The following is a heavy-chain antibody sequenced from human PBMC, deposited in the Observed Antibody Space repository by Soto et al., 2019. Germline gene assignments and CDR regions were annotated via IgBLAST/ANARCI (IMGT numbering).Heavy chain of an antibody. D-gene: IGHD3-10*01. CDR3: AKDPGSTNWFDP. CDR1: GFTFSSYA. CDR2: ISGSGGST. Sequence: PGGSLRLSCAASGFTFSSYAMSWVRQAPGKGLEWVSAISGSGGSTYYADSVKGRFTISRDNSENTLYLQMNSLRAEDTAVYYCAKDPGSTNWFDPWGQGTLVTVSS. J-gene: IGHJ5*02. V-gene: IGHV3-23*01.